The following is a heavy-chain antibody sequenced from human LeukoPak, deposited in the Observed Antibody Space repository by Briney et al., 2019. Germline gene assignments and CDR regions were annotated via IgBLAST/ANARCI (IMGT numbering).Heavy chain of an antibody. J-gene: IGHJ3*02. Sequence: PGGSLRLSCAASGFTFSSYWMSWVRQAPGKGLEWVANIKQDGSEKYYVDSVKGRFTISRDNAKNSLYLQMNSLRAEDTAVYYCARDLYYDSSGYAFDIWGQGTMVTVSS. CDR1: GFTFSSYW. V-gene: IGHV3-7*01. CDR3: ARDLYYDSSGYAFDI. D-gene: IGHD3-22*01. CDR2: IKQDGSEK.